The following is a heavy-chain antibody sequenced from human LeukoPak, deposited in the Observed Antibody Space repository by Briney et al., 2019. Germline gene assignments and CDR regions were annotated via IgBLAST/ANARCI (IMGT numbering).Heavy chain of an antibody. J-gene: IGHJ6*02. CDR1: GYTFTSYG. D-gene: IGHD4-23*01. V-gene: IGHV1-18*01. CDR2: ISAYNGNT. CDR3: ARDPLDDYGGNSEGLSGYYGMDA. Sequence: GASVKVSCKASGYTFTSYGISWVRQAPGQGLEWMGWISAYNGNTNYAQKLQGRVTMTTDTSTSTAYMELRSLRSDDTAVYYCARDPLDDYGGNSEGLSGYYGMDAWGQGTTVTVSS.